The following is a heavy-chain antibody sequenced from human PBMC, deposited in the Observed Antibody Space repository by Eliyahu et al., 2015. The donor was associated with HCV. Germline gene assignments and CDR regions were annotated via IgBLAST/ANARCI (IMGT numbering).Heavy chain of an antibody. D-gene: IGHD3-9*01. J-gene: IGHJ6*02. V-gene: IGHV3-48*01. Sequence: EVQLVESGGGLVQPGGSLRLSCAASGFTFSSYSXNWVRQXPGKGLEWVSYISSSSSTIXYAXSVKGRFTISRDNAKNSLYLQMNSLRAEDTAVYYCARDYRYDILTGYNYYYYYGMDVWGQGTTVTVSS. CDR2: ISSSSSTI. CDR1: GFTFSSYS. CDR3: ARDYRYDILTGYNYYYYYGMDV.